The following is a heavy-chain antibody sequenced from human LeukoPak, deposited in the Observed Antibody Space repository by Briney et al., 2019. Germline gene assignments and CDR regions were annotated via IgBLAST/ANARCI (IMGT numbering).Heavy chain of an antibody. CDR2: IRYGGSHQ. D-gene: IGHD2/OR15-2a*01. Sequence: ERSLRLSCAASGFSFGSYGMHWVRQAPGKGLEWVAFIRYGGSHQFYADSVRGRFTISRDNPKNTLYLQMNSLRGEDTAVYFCARDSGTWFYLQDWGQGTLVTVSS. CDR1: GFSFGSYG. V-gene: IGHV3-33*01. CDR3: ARDSGTWFYLQD. J-gene: IGHJ1*01.